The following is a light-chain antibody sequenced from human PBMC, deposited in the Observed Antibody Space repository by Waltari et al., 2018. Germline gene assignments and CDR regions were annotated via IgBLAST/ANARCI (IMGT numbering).Light chain of an antibody. CDR3: CSYAGAV. CDR1: SSGVGSYNL. V-gene: IGLV2-23*01. J-gene: IGLJ3*02. Sequence: QSALTQPASVSGSPGQSITISCTGTSSGVGSYNLVSWYQQHPGKAPKLMIYEGSKRPSGGFNRFSGPQSCNTASLTISGLQAEDEADYYCCSYAGAVFGGGTKLTIL. CDR2: EGS.